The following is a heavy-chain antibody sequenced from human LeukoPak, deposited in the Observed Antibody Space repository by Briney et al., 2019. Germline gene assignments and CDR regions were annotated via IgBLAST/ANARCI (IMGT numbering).Heavy chain of an antibody. Sequence: PSETLSLTCAVYGGSFSGYYWSWIRQPPGKGLEWIGEINHSXXXXYNPPLKSRVTISVDTSKNQFSLKLSSVTAADTAVYYCARGRGRHHIVLVVYATPNWFDPWGQGTLVTVSS. CDR1: GGSFSGYY. CDR3: ARGRGRHHIVLVVYATPNWFDP. J-gene: IGHJ5*02. CDR2: INHSXXX. V-gene: IGHV4-34*01. D-gene: IGHD2-8*02.